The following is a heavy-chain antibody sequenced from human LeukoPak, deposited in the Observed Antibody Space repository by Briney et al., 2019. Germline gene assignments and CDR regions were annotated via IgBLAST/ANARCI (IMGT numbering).Heavy chain of an antibody. J-gene: IGHJ5*02. V-gene: IGHV1-18*01. CDR3: ARDGGPPDPTGFDP. D-gene: IGHD1-14*01. Sequence: GASVKVSCKASGYTFTSYGTSWVRQAPGQGLEWMGWISAYNGNTNYAQKLQGRVTMTTDTSTSTAYMELRSLRSDDTAVYYCARDGGPPDPTGFDPWGQGTLVTVSS. CDR2: ISAYNGNT. CDR1: GYTFTSYG.